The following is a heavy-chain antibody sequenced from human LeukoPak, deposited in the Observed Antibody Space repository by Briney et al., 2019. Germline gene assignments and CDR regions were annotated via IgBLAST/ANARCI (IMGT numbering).Heavy chain of an antibody. Sequence: GGSLRLSCAASGFTFSSYAMSWVRQTPGQGLKWVSALSGSGGSTYYANSVKGRFTISRDNSKNTLYLQMNSLRAEDTAVYYCAKDPQGDWGQGTLVTVSS. CDR1: GFTFSSYA. D-gene: IGHD3-16*01. V-gene: IGHV3-23*01. J-gene: IGHJ4*02. CDR2: LSGSGGST. CDR3: AKDPQGD.